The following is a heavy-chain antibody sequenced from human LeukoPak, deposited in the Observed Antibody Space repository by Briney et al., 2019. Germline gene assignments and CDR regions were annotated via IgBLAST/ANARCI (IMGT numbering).Heavy chain of an antibody. CDR1: GFTFSSYG. CDR3: AKDGGCSSTTCYSPYYFDY. D-gene: IGHD2-2*01. J-gene: IGHJ4*02. Sequence: GGSLRLSCAASGFTFSSYGMHWVRQAPGKGLEWVAVISYDGSKTYYADSVKGRFTISRDNSKNTLYLQMNSQRAEDTAVYYCAKDGGCSSTTCYSPYYFDYWGQGTLVTVSS. V-gene: IGHV3-30*18. CDR2: ISYDGSKT.